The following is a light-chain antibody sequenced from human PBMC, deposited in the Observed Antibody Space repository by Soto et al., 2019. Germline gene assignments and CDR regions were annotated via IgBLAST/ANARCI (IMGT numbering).Light chain of an antibody. CDR1: QSVAANY. CDR3: QQRTNWLT. Sequence: EVVLTQSPGTLSLSPGERATLSCRASQSVAANYLAWYQQKRGQAPRLLIYGASSRATGIPDRFSGSGSGTDFTLTISSLEPEDFAVYYCQQRTNWLTFGGGTKVDIK. V-gene: IGKV3D-20*02. CDR2: GAS. J-gene: IGKJ4*01.